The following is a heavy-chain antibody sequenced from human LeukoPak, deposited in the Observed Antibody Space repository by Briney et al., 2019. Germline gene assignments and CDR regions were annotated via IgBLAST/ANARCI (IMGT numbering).Heavy chain of an antibody. CDR3: ARVGIEPLLYFDL. CDR1: GGSISSGGYY. Sequence: PSETLSLTCTVSGGSISSGGYYWSWIRQPPGKGLEWIGYIYHSGSTYYNPSLKSRVTISVDTSKNQFSLKLSSVTAADTAVYYCARVGIEPLLYFDLWGRGTLVTVSS. D-gene: IGHD7-27*01. CDR2: IYHSGST. V-gene: IGHV4-30-2*01. J-gene: IGHJ2*01.